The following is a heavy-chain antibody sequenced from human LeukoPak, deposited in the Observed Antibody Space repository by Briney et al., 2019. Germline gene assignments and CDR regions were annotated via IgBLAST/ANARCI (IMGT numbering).Heavy chain of an antibody. CDR2: ISGSGGST. V-gene: IGHV3-23*01. Sequence: GGSLRLSCAASGFTFSSYAMSWVRQAPGKGLEWVSAISGSGGSTYYADSVKGRFTISRDNSKNTLYLQMNSLRAEDTAVYYCAKKSGGVVVPAAMIDYWGQGTLVTVSS. CDR1: GFTFSSYA. J-gene: IGHJ4*02. D-gene: IGHD2-2*01. CDR3: AKKSGGVVVPAAMIDY.